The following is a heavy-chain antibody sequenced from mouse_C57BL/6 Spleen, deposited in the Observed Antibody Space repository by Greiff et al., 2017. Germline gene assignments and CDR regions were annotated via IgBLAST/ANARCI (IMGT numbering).Heavy chain of an antibody. CDR3: AKTAQATNFDY. Sequence: LQESGAELVKPGASVKISCKASGYAFSSYWMNWVKQRPGKGLEWIGQIYPGDGDTNYNGKFKGKATLTADKSSSTAYMQLSSLTSEDSAVYFCAKTAQATNFDYWGQGTTLTVSS. D-gene: IGHD3-2*02. CDR2: IYPGDGDT. J-gene: IGHJ2*01. CDR1: GYAFSSYW. V-gene: IGHV1-80*01.